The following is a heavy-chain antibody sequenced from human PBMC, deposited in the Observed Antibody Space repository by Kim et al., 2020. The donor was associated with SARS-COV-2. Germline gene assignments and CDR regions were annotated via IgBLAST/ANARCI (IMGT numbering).Heavy chain of an antibody. J-gene: IGHJ4*01. D-gene: IGHD6-13*01. CDR3: ARGSPNSRPFDY. V-gene: IGHV4-59*01. CDR2: LFYSGTA. Sequence: SETLSLTCTVSGGSISTYYWSWIRQPPGKGLEWIGYLFYSGTANYNPSLKSRVTILLDTSKNQFSLRLNSVTAADTAVYFCARGSPNSRPFDYWGHGTLV. CDR1: GGSISTYY.